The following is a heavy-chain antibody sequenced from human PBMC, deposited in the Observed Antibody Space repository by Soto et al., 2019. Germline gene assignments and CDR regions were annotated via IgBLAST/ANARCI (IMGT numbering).Heavy chain of an antibody. CDR1: GFTFSDYY. D-gene: IGHD6-6*01. J-gene: IGHJ4*02. CDR2: ISSSGSTI. V-gene: IGHV3-11*01. Sequence: GGSLRLSCAASGFTFSDYYMSWIRQAPGKGLEWVSYISSSGSTIYYADSVKGRFTISRDNAKNSLYLQMNSLRAEDTAVYYCARVPRTAARHPFYFDYWGQGTLVTVSS. CDR3: ARVPRTAARHPFYFDY.